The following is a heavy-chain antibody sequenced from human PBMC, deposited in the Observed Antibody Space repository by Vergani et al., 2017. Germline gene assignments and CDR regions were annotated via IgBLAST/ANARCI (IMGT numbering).Heavy chain of an antibody. CDR3: AKDLSYSSAWPHFDS. D-gene: IGHD4-11*01. J-gene: IGHJ4*02. CDR2: IKQDGSEK. Sequence: EVQLVESGGGLVQPGGSLRLSCAASGFTFSSYWMSWVRQAPGEGLEWVANIKQDGSEKYYVDSVKGRFTISRDNAKNSLYLQMNSLRVEDTAMYFCAKDLSYSSAWPHFDSRGQGTLVTVSS. CDR1: GFTFSSYW. V-gene: IGHV3-7*01.